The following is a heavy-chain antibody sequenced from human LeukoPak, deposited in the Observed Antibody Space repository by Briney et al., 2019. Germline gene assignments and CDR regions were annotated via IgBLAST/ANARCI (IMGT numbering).Heavy chain of an antibody. CDR2: IYSGGST. Sequence: PGGSLRLSCAASGFTVSSNYMSWVRQAPGKGLEWVSVIYSGGSTYYADSVKGRFTISRDNSKNTLYLQMNSLRAEDTAVYYCARDYCSSTSCSWYFDLWGRGTLVTVSS. CDR1: GFTVSSNY. CDR3: ARDYCSSTSCSWYFDL. D-gene: IGHD2-2*01. V-gene: IGHV3-53*01. J-gene: IGHJ2*01.